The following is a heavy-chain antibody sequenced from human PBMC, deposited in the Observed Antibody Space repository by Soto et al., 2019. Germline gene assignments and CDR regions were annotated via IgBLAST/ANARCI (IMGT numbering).Heavy chain of an antibody. V-gene: IGHV3-30-3*02. J-gene: IGHJ4*02. CDR2: ISYDGNNK. CDR3: AKDLYSGYDFFFDY. CDR1: GFTYSTYT. D-gene: IGHD5-12*01. Sequence: PGGSLRLSCAASGFTYSTYTMHWVRQAPGKGLEWVAVISYDGNNKFYADSVKGRFTISRDNSKNTLYLQMNSLRPEDTAVYYCAKDLYSGYDFFFDYWGQGTLVTVSS.